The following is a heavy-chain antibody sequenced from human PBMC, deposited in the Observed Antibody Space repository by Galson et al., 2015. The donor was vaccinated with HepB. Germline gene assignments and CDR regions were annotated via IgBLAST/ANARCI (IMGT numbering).Heavy chain of an antibody. Sequence: SLRLSCAASGFTFSSNCMNWVRQAPGKGLEWVSFICSSSSSYYSAALVTRRITISDNSDNNSQHQKNNRMTDEETAEYYAIERTDWDQRSAFAIWGERT. V-gene: IGHV3-21*01. CDR1: GFTFSSNC. D-gene: IGHD2-2*01. CDR3: IERTDWDQRSAFAI. CDR2: ICSSSSSY. J-gene: IGHJ3*02.